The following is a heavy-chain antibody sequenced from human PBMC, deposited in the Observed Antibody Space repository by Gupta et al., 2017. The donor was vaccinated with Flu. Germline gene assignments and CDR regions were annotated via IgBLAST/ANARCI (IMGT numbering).Heavy chain of an antibody. J-gene: IGHJ6*02. CDR1: GFSVRSNY. V-gene: IGHV3-53*04. Sequence: EVQLVESGGGLVQPGGSLRLSCEVSGFSVRSNYLSWVRHSPGKGLEWVSILYLGGSTKYADSVKGRFTISRHTSNNTVYLEMNSLRTEDTAVYYCARDDSSGGQGMDVWGQGTTVTVSS. CDR3: ARDDSSGGQGMDV. D-gene: IGHD3-22*01. CDR2: LYLGGST.